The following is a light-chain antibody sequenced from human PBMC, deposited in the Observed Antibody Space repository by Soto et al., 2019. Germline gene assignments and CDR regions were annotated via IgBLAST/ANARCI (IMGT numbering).Light chain of an antibody. CDR1: QSVSSSY. V-gene: IGKV3-20*01. J-gene: IGKJ3*01. CDR2: GAS. Sequence: EIVLTQSPGTLSLSPGERATLSCGASQSVSSSYLAWYQQKPGQAPRLLIYGASSRATGIPDRFSGSGSGTDFTLTISRLEPEDFAMYYCQQYGSSPFTFGPGTKVDIK. CDR3: QQYGSSPFT.